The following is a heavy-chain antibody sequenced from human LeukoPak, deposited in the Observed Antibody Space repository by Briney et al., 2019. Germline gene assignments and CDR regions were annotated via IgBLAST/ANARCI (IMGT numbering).Heavy chain of an antibody. V-gene: IGHV3-21*01. CDR1: GFTFSSYS. Sequence: GGSPRLSCAASGFTFSSYSMNWVRQAPGKGLEWVSSISSSSSYIYYADSVKGRFTISRDNAKNSLYLQMDSLRAEDTAVYYCARETGYRTYYFDYWGQGTLVTVSS. J-gene: IGHJ4*02. CDR3: ARETGYRTYYFDY. CDR2: ISSSSSYI. D-gene: IGHD5-24*01.